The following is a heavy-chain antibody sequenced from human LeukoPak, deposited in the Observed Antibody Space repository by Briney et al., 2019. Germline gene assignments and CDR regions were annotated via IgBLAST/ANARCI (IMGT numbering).Heavy chain of an antibody. D-gene: IGHD6-19*01. J-gene: IGHJ5*02. Sequence: GGSLRLSCAASGFTFSDYYMSWIRQVPGKGLEWVSYISSSGSSIYYADSVKGRFTISRDNAKNSLYLQMNSLRAEDTAVYYCAKGKQWPPPYNWFDPWGQGTLVTVSS. CDR3: AKGKQWPPPYNWFDP. CDR1: GFTFSDYY. V-gene: IGHV3-11*01. CDR2: ISSSGSSI.